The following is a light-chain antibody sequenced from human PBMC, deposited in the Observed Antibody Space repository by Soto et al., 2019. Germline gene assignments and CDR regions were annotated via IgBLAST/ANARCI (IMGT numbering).Light chain of an antibody. J-gene: IGKJ2*01. V-gene: IGKV3-11*01. CDR2: DAS. CDR1: QSVSSH. Sequence: EIVLTQSPATLSLSPGERATLSCRASQSVSSHLGWYLQKPSQAPRLLIYDASNRAPGTPARFSGSGSGADFTLTISSLEPEDFAVYYCQQRSNWPGTFGQGSRLEMK. CDR3: QQRSNWPGT.